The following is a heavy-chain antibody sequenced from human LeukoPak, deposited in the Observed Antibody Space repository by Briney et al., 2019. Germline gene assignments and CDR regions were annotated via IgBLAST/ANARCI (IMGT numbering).Heavy chain of an antibody. CDR2: MSYDGSNK. V-gene: IGHV3-30*18. D-gene: IGHD3-22*01. CDR1: GFTFSGYA. J-gene: IGHJ4*02. Sequence: PGTSPRLSCAASGFTFSGYAMHWVRQAPGKGLEWVAVMSYDGSNKYYVDSVKGRFTVSRDNSKNTLYLQMNSLRAEDTAVYYCAKDIYYDSSGYRGYFDYWGQGTLVCVSS. CDR3: AKDIYYDSSGYRGYFDY.